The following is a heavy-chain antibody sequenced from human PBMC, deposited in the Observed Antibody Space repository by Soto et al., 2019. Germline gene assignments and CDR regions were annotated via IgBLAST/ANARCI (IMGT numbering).Heavy chain of an antibody. J-gene: IGHJ4*02. CDR2: IYYSGST. D-gene: IGHD6-13*01. V-gene: IGHV4-39*01. Sequence: LSLTCTVSGGSISSSSYYWGWIRQPPGKGLEWIGNIYYSGSTYYNPSPKSRVTISVDTSKNQFSLKLSSVTAADTAVYYCASRQGQQQLGGFDYWGQGTLVTVSS. CDR3: ASRQGQQQLGGFDY. CDR1: GGSISSSSYY.